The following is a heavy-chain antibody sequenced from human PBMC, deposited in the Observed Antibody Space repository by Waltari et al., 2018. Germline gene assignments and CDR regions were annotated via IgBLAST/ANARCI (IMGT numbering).Heavy chain of an antibody. CDR2: INPTNGGT. V-gene: IGHV1-2*02. CDR1: GYAFTDFY. Sequence: QVQLVQSGAEVKEPGASVKVSCKASGYAFTDFYLNWVRQAPGQGLEWMGWINPTNGGTKYAQNFQGRVTMTRDTSISTAYMEVSSLRSDDTAFYYCAAVIRAARTFPWGYWGQGSLVTVSS. CDR3: AAVIRAARTFPWGY. D-gene: IGHD7-27*01. J-gene: IGHJ4*02.